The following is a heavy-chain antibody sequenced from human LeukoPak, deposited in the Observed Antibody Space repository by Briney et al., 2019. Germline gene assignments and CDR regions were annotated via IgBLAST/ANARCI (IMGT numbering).Heavy chain of an antibody. V-gene: IGHV3-20*04. D-gene: IGHD4-17*01. CDR3: ARDGDYGDYGGVIDY. Sequence: GGSLRLSCAASGFTFDDYGMSWVRQAPGKGLGWVSGINWNGGSTGYADSVKGRFTISRDNAKNSLYLQMNSLRAEDTALYYCARDGDYGDYGGVIDYWGQGTLVTVSS. J-gene: IGHJ4*02. CDR2: INWNGGST. CDR1: GFTFDDYG.